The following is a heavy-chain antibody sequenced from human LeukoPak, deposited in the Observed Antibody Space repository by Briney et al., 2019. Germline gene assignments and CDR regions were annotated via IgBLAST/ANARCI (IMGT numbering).Heavy chain of an antibody. CDR1: GYTFTGYY. CDR3: AREGRRQSRAWGL. D-gene: IGHD5-24*01. CDR2: INPNSGGT. Sequence: ASVKVSCKASGYTFTGYYMHWVRQAPGQGLEWMGWINPNSGGTNYAQKFQGRVTMTRDTSVSTAYMELSRLRSDDTAVYYCAREGRRQSRAWGLWGQGTLVTVSS. J-gene: IGHJ4*02. V-gene: IGHV1-2*02.